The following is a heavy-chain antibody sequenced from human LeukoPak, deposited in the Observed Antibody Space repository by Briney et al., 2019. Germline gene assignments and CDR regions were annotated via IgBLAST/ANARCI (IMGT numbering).Heavy chain of an antibody. V-gene: IGHV4-34*01. CDR3: ARGGQQWLVLGGNYFDY. D-gene: IGHD6-19*01. Sequence: SETLSLTCAVYGGSFSGYYWSWIRQPPGKGLEWIGEINHSGSTNYNPSPKSRVTISVDTSKNQFSLKLSSVTAADTAVYYCARGGQQWLVLGGNYFDYWGQGTLVTVSS. CDR1: GGSFSGYY. CDR2: INHSGST. J-gene: IGHJ4*02.